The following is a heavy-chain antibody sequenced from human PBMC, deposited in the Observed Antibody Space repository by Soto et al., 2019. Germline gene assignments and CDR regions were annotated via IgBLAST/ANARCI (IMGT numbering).Heavy chain of an antibody. Sequence: ASVKVSCKVSGYTLTELSMHWVRQAPGKGLEWMGGFDPEDGETIYAQKFQGRVTMTEDTSTDTAYMELSSLRSEDTAVYYCATAVVMVTAIPDYFDYWGQGTLVTVYS. CDR3: ATAVVMVTAIPDYFDY. CDR2: FDPEDGET. V-gene: IGHV1-24*01. D-gene: IGHD2-21*02. J-gene: IGHJ4*02. CDR1: GYTLTELS.